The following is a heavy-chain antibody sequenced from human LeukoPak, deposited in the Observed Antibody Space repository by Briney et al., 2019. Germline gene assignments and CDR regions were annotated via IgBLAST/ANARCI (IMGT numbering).Heavy chain of an antibody. D-gene: IGHD6-19*01. CDR2: ISGRGASK. V-gene: IGHV3-23*01. CDR1: GLTFNNYA. J-gene: IGHJ6*03. CDR3: AKGGEWLVASAYYYYYMDV. Sequence: GGSLRLSCAVSGLTFNNYAMSWVRQAPGKGLEWVSGISGRGASKYYADSVKGRFTISRDNSKNTLYLQMNSLRAEDTAVYYCAKGGEWLVASAYYYYYMDVWGKGTTVTISS.